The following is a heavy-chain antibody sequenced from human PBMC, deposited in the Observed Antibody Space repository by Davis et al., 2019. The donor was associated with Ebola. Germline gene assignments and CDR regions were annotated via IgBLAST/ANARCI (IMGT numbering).Heavy chain of an antibody. D-gene: IGHD4/OR15-4a*01. CDR3: ARHQDGARAEYFHH. CDR2: TSGSGFTT. V-gene: IGHV3-11*01. J-gene: IGHJ1*01. Sequence: GESLKISCAASGFIFSDYYISWVCQAPGGGLERISTTSGSGFTTFYADSVKGRFTISWDHTKNSLSLQMDSLRAEDTAVYYCARHQDGARAEYFHHWDQDTLVTVSS. CDR1: GFIFSDYY.